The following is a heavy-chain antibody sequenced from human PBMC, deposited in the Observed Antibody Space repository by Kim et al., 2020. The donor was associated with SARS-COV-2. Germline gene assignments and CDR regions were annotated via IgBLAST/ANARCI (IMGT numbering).Heavy chain of an antibody. CDR3: ARAQQSVVGYYPDY. Sequence: ASVKVSCKTTGYSFKGFSLHWVRQAPGLGLEWVGRINPNTGASFLAQKFQGRVTMTRDTSINTAYMELRSLTSDDTAIYFCARAQQSVVGYYPDYWGQGTLVPVSS. D-gene: IGHD3-3*01. J-gene: IGHJ4*02. CDR1: GYSFKGFS. CDR2: INPNTGAS. V-gene: IGHV1-2*06.